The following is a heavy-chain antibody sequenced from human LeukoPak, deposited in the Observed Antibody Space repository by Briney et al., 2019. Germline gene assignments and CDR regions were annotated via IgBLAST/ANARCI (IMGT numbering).Heavy chain of an antibody. CDR3: ARADPAAGSCFQH. CDR2: IYYSGST. D-gene: IGHD6-13*01. CDR1: GGSTSSYY. J-gene: IGHJ1*01. V-gene: IGHV4-59*01. Sequence: SETLSLTCTVSGGSTSSYYWSWIRQPPGKGLEWIGYIYYSGSTNYNPSLKSRVTISVDTSKNQFSLKLSSVTAADTAVYYCARADPAAGSCFQHWGQGTLVTVSS.